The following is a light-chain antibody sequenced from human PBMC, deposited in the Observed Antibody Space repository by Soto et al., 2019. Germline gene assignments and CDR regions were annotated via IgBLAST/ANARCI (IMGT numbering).Light chain of an antibody. CDR3: QSYHISLSDRV. CDR2: GNN. CDR1: SSNIGAGYD. V-gene: IGLV1-40*01. J-gene: IGLJ3*02. Sequence: QSVLTQPPSVSGAPGQRVTISCTGNSSNIGAGYDVHWYQQLPGTAPKLLIYGNNNRPSGVPDRFSGSKSGTSASLAITGLQAEDVADYYCQSYHISLSDRVFGGGTKLTVL.